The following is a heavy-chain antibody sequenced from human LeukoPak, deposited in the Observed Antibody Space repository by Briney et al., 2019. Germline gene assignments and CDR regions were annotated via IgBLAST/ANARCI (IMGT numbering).Heavy chain of an antibody. CDR1: GDSISSYY. CDR3: ARGYYDTSGYYHDASHI. V-gene: IGHV4-59*01. CDR2: ISYSGST. J-gene: IGHJ3*02. Sequence: SETLSLTCTVSGDSISSYYWSWIRQPPGKGLEWIGFISYSGSTNYNPSLKSRVTISVDTSKNQFSLKLSSVTAADTAVYHCARGYYDTSGYYHDASHIWGQGTMVTVSS. D-gene: IGHD3-22*01.